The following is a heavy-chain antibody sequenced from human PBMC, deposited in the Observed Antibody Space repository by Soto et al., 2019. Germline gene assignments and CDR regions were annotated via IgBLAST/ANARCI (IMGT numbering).Heavy chain of an antibody. Sequence: QVQLVQSGAEVKKPGSSVKVSCKASGGTFSSYAISWVRQAPGQGLEWMGRIIPIFGTANYAQKFQGRVTITADESTSTAYMELSSLRSEDTAVYYCARDRITIFGVVRGSYGMDVWGQGTTVTVSS. D-gene: IGHD3-3*01. CDR2: IIPIFGTA. CDR1: GGTFSSYA. J-gene: IGHJ6*02. V-gene: IGHV1-69*01. CDR3: ARDRITIFGVVRGSYGMDV.